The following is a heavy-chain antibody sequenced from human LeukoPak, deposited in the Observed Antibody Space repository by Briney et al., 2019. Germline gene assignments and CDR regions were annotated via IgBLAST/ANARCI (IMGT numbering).Heavy chain of an antibody. J-gene: IGHJ4*02. CDR2: IFYSDST. Sequence: SETLSLTCTVSGGSISSSGFYWAWIRQPPGKGPEWFGSIFYSDSTYYNPSLKSRVTMSVDPSKNQFSMQLISVTAADTAVYYCARTYGDYPFYFGYWGQGLLVTVSS. CDR1: GGSISSSGFY. CDR3: ARTYGDYPFYFGY. V-gene: IGHV4-39*07. D-gene: IGHD4-17*01.